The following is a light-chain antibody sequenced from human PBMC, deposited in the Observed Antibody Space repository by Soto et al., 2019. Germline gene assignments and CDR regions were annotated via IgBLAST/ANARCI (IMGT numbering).Light chain of an antibody. Sequence: QSALTQPASVSGSPGQSITISCTGTSSDVGSYNLVSWYQQHPGKAPKLMIYEGSKRPSGVSNRFSGSKSGNTASLTISGLQTEDEADYHCCSYTGSSTLVIFGGGTKVTVL. J-gene: IGLJ2*01. CDR2: EGS. CDR3: CSYTGSSTLVI. V-gene: IGLV2-23*01. CDR1: SSDVGSYNL.